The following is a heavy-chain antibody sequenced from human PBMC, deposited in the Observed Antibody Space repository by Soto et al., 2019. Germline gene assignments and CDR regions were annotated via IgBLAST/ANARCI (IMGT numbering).Heavy chain of an antibody. D-gene: IGHD1-26*01. V-gene: IGHV3-30*18. CDR2: ISFGGINQ. CDR3: AKESSTGSQYIDY. CDR1: GFTFNNCG. J-gene: IGHJ4*02. Sequence: QVQLVESGGHVVHPGRSLRLSCAASGFTFNNCGRHWVRQAPGKGLEWVAVISFGGINQYYADSVKGRFTISRDNSKNTRYMQMNSLRPEDTAVYYCAKESSTGSQYIDYWGQGTLVTVSS.